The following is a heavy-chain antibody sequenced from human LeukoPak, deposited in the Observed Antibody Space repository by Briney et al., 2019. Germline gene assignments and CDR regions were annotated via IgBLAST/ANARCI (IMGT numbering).Heavy chain of an antibody. V-gene: IGHV4-4*09. CDR2: ISHRGIT. J-gene: IGHJ3*01. CDR3: TTNGGPAARVAFDF. CDR1: GGSINKHY. D-gene: IGHD3-16*01. Sequence: PSETLSLTCTVSGGSINKHYWSWIRQTPGKGLEWIGYISHRGITNYNPSLESRITISVDASNNQFSLKLSSVTAADTAVYYCTTNGGPAARVAFDFWGKGKTVPVS.